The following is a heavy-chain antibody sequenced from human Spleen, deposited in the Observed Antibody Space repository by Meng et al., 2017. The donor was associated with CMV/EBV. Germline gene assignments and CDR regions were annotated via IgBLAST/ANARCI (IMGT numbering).Heavy chain of an antibody. CDR2: ISGSGDST. V-gene: IGHV3-23*01. CDR1: GCTFRSYA. Sequence: ASGCTFRSYAMSWVRQAPGRGLEWVSDISGSGDSTYYTDSVKGRFTISRDNSKNTLYLQMNSLRAEDTAVYYCAKVHVVVAATHFDYWGQGTLVTVSS. J-gene: IGHJ4*02. D-gene: IGHD2-15*01. CDR3: AKVHVVVAATHFDY.